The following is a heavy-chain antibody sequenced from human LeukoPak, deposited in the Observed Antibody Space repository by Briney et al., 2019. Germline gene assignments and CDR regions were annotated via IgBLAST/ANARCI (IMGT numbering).Heavy chain of an antibody. Sequence: ASVKVSCKASGYTFTSYYMHWVRQAPGHGLEWMGIINPSGGSTSYAQKFQGRVTMTRDTSTSTVYMELSSLGSEDTAVYYCARDYCSSTSCPTVYDYWGQGTLVTVSS. CDR1: GYTFTSYY. D-gene: IGHD2-2*01. CDR3: ARDYCSSTSCPTVYDY. V-gene: IGHV1-46*01. CDR2: INPSGGST. J-gene: IGHJ4*02.